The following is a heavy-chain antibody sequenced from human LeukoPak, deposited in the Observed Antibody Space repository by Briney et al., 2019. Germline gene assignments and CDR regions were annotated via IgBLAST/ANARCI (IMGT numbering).Heavy chain of an antibody. D-gene: IGHD4-17*01. V-gene: IGHV1-18*01. Sequence: GASVKVSCKASGYTFTSYGISWVRQAPGQGLEWMEWISAYNGNTNYAQKLQGRVTMTTDTSTSTAYMELRSLRSDDTAVYYCARKLSRRDYGALDFDYWGQGTLVTVSS. J-gene: IGHJ4*02. CDR3: ARKLSRRDYGALDFDY. CDR1: GYTFTSYG. CDR2: ISAYNGNT.